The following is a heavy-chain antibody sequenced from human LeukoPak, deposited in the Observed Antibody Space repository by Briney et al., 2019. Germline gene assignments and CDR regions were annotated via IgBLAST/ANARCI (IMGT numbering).Heavy chain of an antibody. D-gene: IGHD7-27*01. CDR1: GGSISDSRYY. Sequence: SETLSLTCSVSGGSISDSRYYWGWIRQPPGKGLEWIRSIYDSGTTHCNPSLKSRVTISEDTSKNQFSLKLSSVTAADTGVYYCARQRLTGNQGRGWFDPWGQGTLVTVSS. CDR2: IYDSGTT. CDR3: ARQRLTGNQGRGWFDP. V-gene: IGHV4-39*01. J-gene: IGHJ5*02.